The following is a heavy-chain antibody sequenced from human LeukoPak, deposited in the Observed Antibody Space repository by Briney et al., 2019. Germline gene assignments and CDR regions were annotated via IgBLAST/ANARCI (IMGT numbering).Heavy chain of an antibody. Sequence: GGSPRLSCAASGFTFSSYAMSRVRQAPGKGLEWVSAISGSGGSTYYADSVKGRFTISRDNSKNTLYLQMNSLRAEDTAVYYCAYGPSGYSSSWYPNWGQGTLVTVSS. V-gene: IGHV3-23*01. J-gene: IGHJ4*02. D-gene: IGHD6-13*01. CDR2: ISGSGGST. CDR1: GFTFSSYA. CDR3: AYGPSGYSSSWYPN.